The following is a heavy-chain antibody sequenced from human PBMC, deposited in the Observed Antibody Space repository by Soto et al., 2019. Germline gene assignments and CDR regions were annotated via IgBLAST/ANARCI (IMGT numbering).Heavy chain of an antibody. D-gene: IGHD3-10*01. CDR2: VFHTVTT. V-gene: IGHV4-4*02. Sequence: QFQLQESGPGLVKPSGTLSLTCAVSGDSVSSPYYWCWVRQPPGKGLERIGEVFHTVTTSYNPSLRSRITKSMDKSINRFSMNLRTVTDADTAVYYGAMSAGWYGVHSCGPGTLVIV. CDR3: AMSAGWYGVHS. J-gene: IGHJ4*02. CDR1: GDSVSSPYY.